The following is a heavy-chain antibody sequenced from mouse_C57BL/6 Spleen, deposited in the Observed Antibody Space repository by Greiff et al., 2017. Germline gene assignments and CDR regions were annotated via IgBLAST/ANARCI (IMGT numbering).Heavy chain of an antibody. V-gene: IGHV1-62-2*01. Sequence: QVQLQQSGAELVKPGASVKLSCKASGYTFTESTIHWVKQRSGQGLEWIGWFYPGSGSIKYNEKFKDKATFPADKSSSTVYMELSRLTSEDSAVYFCARHGFYYDYLYYFDYWGQGTTLTVSS. CDR3: ARHGFYYDYLYYFDY. D-gene: IGHD2-4*01. J-gene: IGHJ2*01. CDR2: FYPGSGSI. CDR1: GYTFTEST.